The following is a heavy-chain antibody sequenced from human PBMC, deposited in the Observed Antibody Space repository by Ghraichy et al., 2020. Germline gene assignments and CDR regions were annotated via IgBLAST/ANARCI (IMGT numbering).Heavy chain of an antibody. J-gene: IGHJ3*02. D-gene: IGHD5-24*01. Sequence: GGSLRLSCSASGFTFSSYAMHWVRQAPGKGLEYVSAISSNGGSTYYADSVKGRFTISRDNSKNTLYLQMSCLRAEDTAVYYCVKDWVSEMATIHDAFDIWGQGTMVTVSS. V-gene: IGHV3-64D*06. CDR3: VKDWVSEMATIHDAFDI. CDR1: GFTFSSYA. CDR2: ISSNGGST.